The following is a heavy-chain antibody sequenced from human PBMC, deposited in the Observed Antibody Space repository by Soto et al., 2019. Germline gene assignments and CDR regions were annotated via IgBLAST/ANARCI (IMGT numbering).Heavy chain of an antibody. J-gene: IGHJ5*02. Sequence: QVQLQESGPGLVKPSQTLSLTCTVSGGSTSSGDYYWSWIRQPPGKGLEWIGYIYYSGSTYYNPPRKSRVTISVDTSKNQFSLKLSSVTAADTAVYYCAPEPQPGWFDPWGQGTLVTVSS. D-gene: IGHD1-1*01. CDR3: APEPQPGWFDP. V-gene: IGHV4-30-4*01. CDR1: GGSTSSGDYY. CDR2: IYYSGST.